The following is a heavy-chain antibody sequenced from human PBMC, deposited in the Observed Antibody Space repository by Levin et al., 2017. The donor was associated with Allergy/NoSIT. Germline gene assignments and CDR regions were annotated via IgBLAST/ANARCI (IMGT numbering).Heavy chain of an antibody. Sequence: GGSLRLSCAASGFTFSSYAMSWVRQAPGKGLEWVSAISGSGGSTYYADSVKGRFTISRDNSKNTLYLQMNSLRAEDTAVYYCAKERGRAVAGSNYFDYWGQGTLVTVSS. CDR3: AKERGRAVAGSNYFDY. V-gene: IGHV3-23*01. J-gene: IGHJ4*02. CDR1: GFTFSSYA. CDR2: ISGSGGST. D-gene: IGHD6-19*01.